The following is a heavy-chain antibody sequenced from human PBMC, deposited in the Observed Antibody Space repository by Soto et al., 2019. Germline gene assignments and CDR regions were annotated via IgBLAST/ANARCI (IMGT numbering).Heavy chain of an antibody. V-gene: IGHV4-34*01. Sequence: SETLSLTCAVYGGSFSCYYLSWIRQPTGTGLEWIGEINHSGSTNYNPSLKSRVTISVDTSKNQFSLKLSSVTAEDTAVYYCARVRGMYYDFWSGYSWFDPWGQGTLVTVSS. CDR3: ARVRGMYYDFWSGYSWFDP. CDR1: GGSFSCYY. CDR2: INHSGST. D-gene: IGHD3-3*01. J-gene: IGHJ5*02.